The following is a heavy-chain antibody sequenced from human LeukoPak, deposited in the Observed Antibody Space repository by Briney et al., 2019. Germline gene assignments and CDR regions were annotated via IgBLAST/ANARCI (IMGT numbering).Heavy chain of an antibody. CDR3: ARDPSHRGNWFDP. V-gene: IGHV4-34*01. CDR2: INHSGST. Sequence: SETLSLTCAVYGGSFSGYYWSWIRQPPGKGLEWIGEINHSGSTNYNPSLKSRVTISVDTSKNQFSLKLSSVNAADTAVYYCARDPSHRGNWFDPWGQGTLVTVSS. J-gene: IGHJ5*02. CDR1: GGSFSGYY.